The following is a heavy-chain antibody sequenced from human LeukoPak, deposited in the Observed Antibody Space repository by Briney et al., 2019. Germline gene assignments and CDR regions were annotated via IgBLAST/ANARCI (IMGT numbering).Heavy chain of an antibody. Sequence: GGSLRLSCAASGFTFSGYAMNWFRQAPGKGLEWISYISSSTYTIYYGDSVKGRFTISRDNAKNSLYLQLNSLRAEDTAVYYCARDDKWAFDYWGQGTLVTVSS. D-gene: IGHD1-26*01. J-gene: IGHJ4*02. V-gene: IGHV3-48*04. CDR2: ISSSTYTI. CDR1: GFTFSGYA. CDR3: ARDDKWAFDY.